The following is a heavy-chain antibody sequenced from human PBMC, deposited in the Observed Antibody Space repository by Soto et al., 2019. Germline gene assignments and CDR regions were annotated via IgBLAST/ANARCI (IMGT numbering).Heavy chain of an antibody. Sequence: ASVKVSCKASGYTFTGYYMHWVRQAPGQGLEWMGWINPNSGGTNYAQKFQGWVTMTRDTSISTAYMELSRLRSDDTAVYYCARVREQWLSNDAFDIWGQGTMVTVSS. V-gene: IGHV1-2*04. CDR3: ARVREQWLSNDAFDI. J-gene: IGHJ3*02. D-gene: IGHD6-19*01. CDR2: INPNSGGT. CDR1: GYTFTGYY.